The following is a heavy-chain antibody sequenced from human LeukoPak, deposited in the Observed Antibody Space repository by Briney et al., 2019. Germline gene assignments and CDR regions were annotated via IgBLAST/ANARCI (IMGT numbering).Heavy chain of an antibody. D-gene: IGHD2-21*01. CDR3: ARYCGGDCYGMDV. CDR2: IKQDGSEK. J-gene: IGHJ6*02. Sequence: GGSLRLSCTASEFTFRGYWISWVRQAPGKGLGWVANIKQDGSEKDYVDSVKGRFTISRDNAKNSLYLQMNNLRAEDTAVYYCARYCGGDCYGMDVWGQGTTVTVSS. CDR1: EFTFRGYW. V-gene: IGHV3-7*01.